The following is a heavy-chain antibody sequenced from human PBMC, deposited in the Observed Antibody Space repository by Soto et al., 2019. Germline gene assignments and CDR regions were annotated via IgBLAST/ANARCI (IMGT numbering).Heavy chain of an antibody. Sequence: QVQVVQSRAEVKKPGASVKVSCKTSGYTFTEYDINWVRQAPGQGLEYMGWVSPENRNAGYAPQFRGRVSMTADTSINTVYLELTTRTQEDTAAYSCEVTTGYWGQGTMVTVSS. CDR2: VSPENRNA. D-gene: IGHD4-17*01. CDR1: GYTFTEYD. CDR3: EVTTGY. V-gene: IGHV1-8*01. J-gene: IGHJ4*02.